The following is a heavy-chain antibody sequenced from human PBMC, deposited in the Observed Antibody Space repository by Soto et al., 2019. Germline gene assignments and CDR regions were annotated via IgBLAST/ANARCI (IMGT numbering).Heavy chain of an antibody. Sequence: EVQVLESGGGLAQPGGSLRLSCATSGFTFSSNGMNWVRQAPGKGLDWVSGISGSGRNTYYADSVKGRFTISRDNSKNTLFLQMNSLRAEDTAVYYCAKNGLCSSPSANDSWGQGTLVTVSS. D-gene: IGHD6-6*01. CDR3: AKNGLCSSPSANDS. J-gene: IGHJ4*02. CDR2: ISGSGRNT. V-gene: IGHV3-23*01. CDR1: GFTFSSNG.